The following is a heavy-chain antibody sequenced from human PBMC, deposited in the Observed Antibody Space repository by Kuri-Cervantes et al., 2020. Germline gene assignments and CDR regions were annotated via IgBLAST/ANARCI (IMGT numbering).Heavy chain of an antibody. D-gene: IGHD6-19*01. CDR3: ARSSGWSKYNWFDP. CDR2: IYPSDSDT. V-gene: IGHV5-51*01. J-gene: IGHJ5*02. CDR1: GYSFTSYW. Sequence: KVSCKASGYSFTSYWIGWVCQMPGKGLEWMGIIYPSDSDTRYSPSFQGQVTISADKSISTAYLQWSSLKASDTAMYYCARSSGWSKYNWFDPWGQGTLVTVSS.